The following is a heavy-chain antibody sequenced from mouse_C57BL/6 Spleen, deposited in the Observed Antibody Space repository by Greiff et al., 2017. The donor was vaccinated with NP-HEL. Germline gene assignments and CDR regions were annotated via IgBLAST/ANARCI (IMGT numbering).Heavy chain of an antibody. J-gene: IGHJ3*01. V-gene: IGHV1-64*01. Sequence: QVQLQQPGAELVKPGASVKLSCTASGYTFTSYWMHWVKQRPGQGLEWIGMIHPNSGSTNYNEKFKSKATLTVDKSSSTAYMQLSSLTSEDSAVYYCARTGTRGFADWGQGTLVTVSA. D-gene: IGHD4-1*01. CDR3: ARTGTRGFAD. CDR2: IHPNSGST. CDR1: GYTFTSYW.